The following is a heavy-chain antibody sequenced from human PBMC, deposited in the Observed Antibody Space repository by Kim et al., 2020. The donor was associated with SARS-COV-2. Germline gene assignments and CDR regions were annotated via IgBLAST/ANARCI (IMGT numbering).Heavy chain of an antibody. Sequence: GGSLRLSCAASGFTFSSYGMHWVRQAPGKGLEWVAVISYDGSNKNYVDSVKGRFTISRDNSKNTLYLQMNSLRAEDTAVYYCARGIAPYSSGWIYYYYG. V-gene: IGHV3-30*04. CDR3: ARGIAPYSSGWIYYYYG. CDR1: GFTFSSYG. D-gene: IGHD6-19*01. CDR2: ISYDGSNK. J-gene: IGHJ6*01.